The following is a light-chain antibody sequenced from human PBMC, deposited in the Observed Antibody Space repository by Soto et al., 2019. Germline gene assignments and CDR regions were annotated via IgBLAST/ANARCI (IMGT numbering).Light chain of an antibody. CDR1: QSVLYSSDNKNY. J-gene: IGKJ4*01. Sequence: DIVMTQSPDSLAVSLGERATINCKSSQSVLYSSDNKNYLAWYQQKPGQPPKLLIYSASTRDSGVPDRFSGSGSGADFTLTISSLQAEDVAVYYCQQYYSTLTFGGGTKVEIK. CDR2: SAS. CDR3: QQYYSTLT. V-gene: IGKV4-1*01.